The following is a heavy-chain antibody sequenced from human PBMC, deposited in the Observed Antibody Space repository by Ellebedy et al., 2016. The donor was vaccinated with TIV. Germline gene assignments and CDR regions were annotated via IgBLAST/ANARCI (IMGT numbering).Heavy chain of an antibody. D-gene: IGHD5-24*01. Sequence: SETLSLTXAVYGWSFSGYYWSWIRQPPGKGLEWIGEINHSGSTNYNPSLKRRVTISVDTTKNQFSLKLSSVTAADTAVYYCARFREGWVQFFDYWGQGTLVTVSS. J-gene: IGHJ4*02. CDR2: INHSGST. CDR1: GWSFSGYY. V-gene: IGHV4-34*01. CDR3: ARFREGWVQFFDY.